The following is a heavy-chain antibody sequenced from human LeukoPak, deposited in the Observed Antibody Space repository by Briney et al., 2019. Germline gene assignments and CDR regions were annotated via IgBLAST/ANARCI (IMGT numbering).Heavy chain of an antibody. CDR2: INWSGDSP. V-gene: IGHV3-20*01. Sequence: GGSLRLSCGASGFTFSSYEMNWVRQVPGKGLEWVSSINWSGDSPGYADSVKGRFTISRDNAKNALYLQMNSLRADDTALYHCARDWGAAAGTHFDLWGQGTLVTVSS. J-gene: IGHJ4*02. CDR3: ARDWGAAAGTHFDL. D-gene: IGHD6-13*01. CDR1: GFTFSSYE.